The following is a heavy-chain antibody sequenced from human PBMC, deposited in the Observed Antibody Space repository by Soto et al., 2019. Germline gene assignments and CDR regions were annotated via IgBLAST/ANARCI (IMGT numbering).Heavy chain of an antibody. D-gene: IGHD1-26*01. Sequence: PSQTLSLTCAISGDSVSSNSAAWNWIRQSPSRGLEWLGRTCYRSKWYNDYAISVKGRITINPDISKNQFSLQLNSVTPDDTAVYYCARGEVGPKGFDYWGQGMLVTVSS. J-gene: IGHJ4*02. CDR1: GDSVSSNSAA. V-gene: IGHV6-1*01. CDR3: ARGEVGPKGFDY. CDR2: TCYRSKWYN.